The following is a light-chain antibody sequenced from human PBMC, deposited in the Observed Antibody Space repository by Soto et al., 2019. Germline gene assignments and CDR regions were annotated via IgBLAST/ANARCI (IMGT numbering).Light chain of an antibody. CDR2: GAS. J-gene: IGKJ1*01. Sequence: EIVMTQSPATLSVSPGGRATLSCRASQSISGTLAWYQQKPGQAPRLLIYGASTRPTGFPARFSGSGSGTDFTLTISSLQSQDFVVYYCQQYDNWPWTFGQGTKVEIK. CDR1: QSISGT. CDR3: QQYDNWPWT. V-gene: IGKV3-15*01.